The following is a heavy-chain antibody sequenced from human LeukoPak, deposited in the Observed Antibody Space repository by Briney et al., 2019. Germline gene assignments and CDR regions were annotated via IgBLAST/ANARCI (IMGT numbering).Heavy chain of an antibody. CDR3: ARGKQWLINLFDY. CDR1: GGSFSSYY. Sequence: PSETLSLTCAVYGGSFSSYYWSWIRQPPGKGLEWIGEINHSGSTNYNPSLKSRVTISVDTSKNQFSLKLSSVTAADTAVYYCARGKQWLINLFDYWGQGTLVTVSS. CDR2: INHSGST. D-gene: IGHD6-19*01. V-gene: IGHV4-34*01. J-gene: IGHJ4*02.